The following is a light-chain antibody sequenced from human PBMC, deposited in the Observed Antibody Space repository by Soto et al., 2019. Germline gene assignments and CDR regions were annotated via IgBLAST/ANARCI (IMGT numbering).Light chain of an antibody. CDR2: DVS. CDR3: SSFTISRNTVI. V-gene: IGLV2-14*01. CDR1: GSALDGYNY. J-gene: IGLJ2*01. Sequence: QSALTQPASWPGSLGKSIPISCPGTGSALDGYNYVSWYQYHPGKAPKLMIYDVSNRPSGISNRFSGSKSGNTASLTISGLQAEDEADYYCSSFTISRNTVIFGGGTQLTVL.